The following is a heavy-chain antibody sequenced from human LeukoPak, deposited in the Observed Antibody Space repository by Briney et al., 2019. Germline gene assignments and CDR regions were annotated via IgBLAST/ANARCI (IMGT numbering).Heavy chain of an antibody. CDR2: ISHSGGP. V-gene: IGHV4-34*01. CDR3: ARSGWYSFDY. J-gene: IGHJ4*02. CDR1: GGSFSGYY. Sequence: SETLSLTCAVYGGSFSGYYWSWIRQSPGKGLEWIGEISHSGGPNYNPSLKSRVTISLDTSKNQFSLKLSSVTAADTAVYYCARSGWYSFDYWGQGTLVTVSS. D-gene: IGHD6-19*01.